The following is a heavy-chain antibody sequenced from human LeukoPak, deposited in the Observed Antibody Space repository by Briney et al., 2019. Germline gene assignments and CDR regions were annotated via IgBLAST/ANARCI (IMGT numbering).Heavy chain of an antibody. V-gene: IGHV1-69*13. CDR1: GGTFSSYA. J-gene: IGHJ2*01. Sequence: GASVKVSCKASGGTFSSYAISWVRQAPGQGLEWMGGIIPIFGTANYAQKFQGRVTITADESTSTAYMELSSLRVEDTAVYYCARSRQHYYESSGNYEIFNWYFDLWGRGTLVTVSS. D-gene: IGHD3-22*01. CDR2: IIPIFGTA. CDR3: ARSRQHYYESSGNYEIFNWYFDL.